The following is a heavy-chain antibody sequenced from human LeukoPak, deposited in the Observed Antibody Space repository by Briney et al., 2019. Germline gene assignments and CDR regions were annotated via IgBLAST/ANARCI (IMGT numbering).Heavy chain of an antibody. V-gene: IGHV4-39*02. D-gene: IGHD3-22*01. J-gene: IGHJ4*02. CDR2: IYYDGST. Sequence: SETLSLTCTVSGGSIIITNYYWGWFRQPPGKGLEWIGNIYYDGSTYYNPSLKSRVTISLDTSKNHFSLKLSSVTAADTAVYYCARRLKRYYYDSSGWSYWGQGTLVTVSS. CDR1: GGSIIITNYY. CDR3: ARRLKRYYYDSSGWSY.